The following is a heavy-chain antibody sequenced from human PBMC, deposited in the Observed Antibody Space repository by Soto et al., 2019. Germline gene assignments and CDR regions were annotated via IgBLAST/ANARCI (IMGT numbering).Heavy chain of an antibody. CDR1: GGSISSGGYY. J-gene: IGHJ3*02. CDR3: ARRANWNDGAFDI. V-gene: IGHV4-39*01. D-gene: IGHD1-1*01. CDR2: IYYSGST. Sequence: SETLSLTCTVSGGSISSGGYYWSWIRQHPGKGLEWIGYIYYSGSTYYNPSLKSRVTISVDTSKNQFSLKLSSVTAADTAVYYCARRANWNDGAFDIWGQGTMVTVSS.